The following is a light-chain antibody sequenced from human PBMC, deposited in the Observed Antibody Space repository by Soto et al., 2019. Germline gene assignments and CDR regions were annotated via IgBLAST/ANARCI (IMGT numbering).Light chain of an antibody. V-gene: IGKV1-5*03. CDR2: RAS. CDR3: KQYEDYPWT. CDR1: QNIHTY. Sequence: DIVMTQSPSTLSASVGDRVTITCRASQNIHTYLAWYQQKPGTAPKLLISRASSLQSGVPSRFSGSGSGAEFTLTISSLQPDDVATYFCKQYEDYPWTFGHETNVQLK. J-gene: IGKJ1*01.